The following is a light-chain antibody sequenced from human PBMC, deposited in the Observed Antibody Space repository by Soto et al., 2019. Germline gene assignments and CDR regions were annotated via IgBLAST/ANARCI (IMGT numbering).Light chain of an antibody. CDR2: DAS. CDR3: QQYINWPPLT. J-gene: IGKJ4*01. V-gene: IGKV3-15*01. Sequence: EIVLTQSPATLSVSPGERATLSCRASQSVRSNLAWYQQKPGQAPRLLIFDASTRATNIPARFTGSGSGTEFTLTISSLQSEDFAVYHCQQYINWPPLTFGGGTKVEIK. CDR1: QSVRSN.